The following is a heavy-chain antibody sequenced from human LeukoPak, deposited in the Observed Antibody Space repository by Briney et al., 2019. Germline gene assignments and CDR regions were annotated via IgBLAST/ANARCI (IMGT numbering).Heavy chain of an antibody. CDR1: GFTFSSYS. CDR2: ISSSSSYI. CDR3: ARAGKAAGFDY. J-gene: IGHJ4*02. D-gene: IGHD6-13*01. Sequence: GGSLRLSCAASGFTFSSYSMIWVRQAPGKGLEWVSSISSSSSYIYYADSVKGRFTISRDNAKNSLYLQMNSLRAEDTAVYYCARAGKAAGFDYWGQGTLVTVSS. V-gene: IGHV3-21*01.